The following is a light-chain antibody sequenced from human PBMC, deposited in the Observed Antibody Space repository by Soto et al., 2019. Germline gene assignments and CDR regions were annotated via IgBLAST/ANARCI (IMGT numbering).Light chain of an antibody. V-gene: IGKV1-5*03. CDR1: QSISSW. Sequence: DIQMTQSPSTLSASIGDRVTITCRASQSISSWLAWYQQKPGQAPKLLIYKASNLESGVPSRFSGSGSGTEFTLTISRLQPDDFATYYCQQYNIYSTFDQGTKVEIK. CDR2: KAS. CDR3: QQYNIYST. J-gene: IGKJ1*01.